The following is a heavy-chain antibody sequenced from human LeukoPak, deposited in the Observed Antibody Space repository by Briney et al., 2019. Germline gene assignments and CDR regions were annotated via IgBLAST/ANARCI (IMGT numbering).Heavy chain of an antibody. CDR3: AKAQNSDILTGYPRAYGMDV. J-gene: IGHJ6*02. D-gene: IGHD3-9*01. Sequence: GGSLRLSCAASGFTFSSYGMHWVRQAPGKGLEWVAVISYDGSNKYYADSVKGRFTISRDNSKNTLYLQMNSLRAEDTAVYDCAKAQNSDILTGYPRAYGMDVWGQGTTVTVSS. CDR2: ISYDGSNK. V-gene: IGHV3-30*18. CDR1: GFTFSSYG.